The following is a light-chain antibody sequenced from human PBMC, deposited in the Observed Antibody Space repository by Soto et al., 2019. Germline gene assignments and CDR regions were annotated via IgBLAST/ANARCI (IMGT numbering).Light chain of an antibody. CDR2: DAS. CDR1: QSVSSY. Sequence: EIVLTQSPATLSLSPGERATLSCRASQSVSSYLAWHQQKPGQAPRLLIYDASNRATGIPARFSGSGSGTDFTLTISSLEPEDFAVYYCQRGLTFGGGTKVEIK. CDR3: QRGLT. J-gene: IGKJ4*01. V-gene: IGKV3-11*01.